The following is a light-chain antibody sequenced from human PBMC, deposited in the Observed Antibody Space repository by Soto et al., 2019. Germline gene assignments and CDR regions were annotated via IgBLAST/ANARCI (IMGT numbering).Light chain of an antibody. Sequence: EIVLTQSPATLSLSPGERATLSCRASRSVSSYLAWYQQKPGQAPRLLIYDASNRATGIPARFSGSGSGTDFTLTISSLEPEDFAVYYCQQRSNWPPTFGQGTKWIS. V-gene: IGKV3-11*01. CDR1: RSVSSY. CDR2: DAS. J-gene: IGKJ1*01. CDR3: QQRSNWPPT.